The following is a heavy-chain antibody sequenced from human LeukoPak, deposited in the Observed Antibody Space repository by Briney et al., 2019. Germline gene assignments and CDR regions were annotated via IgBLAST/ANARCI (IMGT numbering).Heavy chain of an antibody. Sequence: PGGTLRLSCAASGFNFTNYDMHWVRQAPGKGLVWVAFIRYDGSDKYYADSVKGRFTISRDNSKNTLYLQMNSLRTEDTAVYYCAKSGCASCYSPFDYWGQGTLVTVSS. CDR1: GFNFTNYD. J-gene: IGHJ4*02. V-gene: IGHV3-30*02. D-gene: IGHD2-15*01. CDR3: AKSGCASCYSPFDY. CDR2: IRYDGSDK.